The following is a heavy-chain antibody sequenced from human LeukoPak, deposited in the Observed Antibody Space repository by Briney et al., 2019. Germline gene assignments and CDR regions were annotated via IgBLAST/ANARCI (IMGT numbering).Heavy chain of an antibody. Sequence: PGGSLRLSCAASGFTFSSYAMSWVRQAPGKGLEWVSAISGSGGSTYYADSVKGRFTISRDNSKNTLYLQMNSLRAEDTAVYYCAKGITGITMVREAFDIWGQGTMVTVSS. CDR1: GFTFSSYA. CDR3: AKGITGITMVREAFDI. CDR2: ISGSGGST. D-gene: IGHD3-10*01. J-gene: IGHJ3*02. V-gene: IGHV3-23*01.